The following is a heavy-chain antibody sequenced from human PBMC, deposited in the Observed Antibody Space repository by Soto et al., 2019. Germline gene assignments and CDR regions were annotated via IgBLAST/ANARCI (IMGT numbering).Heavy chain of an antibody. J-gene: IGHJ5*02. Sequence: PSETLSLTCAVYCGSFSGYYWSWIRQPPGKGLEWIGEINHSGSTNYNPSLKSRVTISVDTSKNQFSLKLSSVTAADTAVYYCARGVYYDISGSNWFDHWGQGTLVT. D-gene: IGHD3-22*01. CDR3: ARGVYYDISGSNWFDH. CDR1: CGSFSGYY. CDR2: INHSGST. V-gene: IGHV4-34*01.